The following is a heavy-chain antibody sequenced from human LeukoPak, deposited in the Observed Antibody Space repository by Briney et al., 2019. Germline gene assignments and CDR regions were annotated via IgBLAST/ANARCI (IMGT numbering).Heavy chain of an antibody. CDR3: VKVMWDTVMAGYFDY. V-gene: IGHV3-64D*06. J-gene: IGHJ4*02. Sequence: GGSLRLSCSASGFTFSTYAMHWVRQAPGKGLEYFSAISSNGRSTYYADSVKARFTISRDNSKNTLYLQMSSLRGEDTAVYYCVKVMWDTVMAGYFDYWGQGTLVTVSS. CDR1: GFTFSTYA. CDR2: ISSNGRST. D-gene: IGHD5-18*01.